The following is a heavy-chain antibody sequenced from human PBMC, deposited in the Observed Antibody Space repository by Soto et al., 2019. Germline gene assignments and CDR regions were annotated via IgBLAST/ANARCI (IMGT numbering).Heavy chain of an antibody. J-gene: IGHJ5*02. CDR3: ARTRSCYSGTCYNWFDP. CDR2: ISSSSSTI. D-gene: IGHD2-15*01. Sequence: GGSLRLSCAASGFTFSSYSMNWVRQAPGKGLEWVSYISSSSSTIYYADSVKGRFTISRDNAKNYLYLQMNRLRAEDTAVYYCARTRSCYSGTCYNWFDPWGQGTLVTVSS. CDR1: GFTFSSYS. V-gene: IGHV3-48*01.